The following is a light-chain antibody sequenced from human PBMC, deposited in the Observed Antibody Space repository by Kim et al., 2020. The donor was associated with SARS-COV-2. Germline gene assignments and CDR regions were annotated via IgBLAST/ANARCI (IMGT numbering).Light chain of an antibody. CDR1: SSDVGSFNL. J-gene: IGLJ2*01. CDR2: EGS. Sequence: SPGRSITISCTGTSSDVGSFNLFSWYQQNQGKAPKLMIYEGSKRPSGVSNRFSGSKSGNTASLTISGLQAEDEADYYCCSYAGSVVFGGGTQLTVL. V-gene: IGLV2-23*01. CDR3: CSYAGSVV.